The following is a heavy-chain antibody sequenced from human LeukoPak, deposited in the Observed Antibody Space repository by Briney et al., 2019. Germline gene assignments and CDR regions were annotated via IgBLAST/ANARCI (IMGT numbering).Heavy chain of an antibody. D-gene: IGHD6-19*01. Sequence: SETLSLTCTVSGGSISSYYWSWIRQPPGKGLEWIGYIYYSGSTNYNPSLKSRVTISVDTSKNQFSLKLSSVTAADTAVYYCAKGPGTVAATIDGDYWGQGTLVTVSS. V-gene: IGHV4-59*08. CDR1: GGSISSYY. J-gene: IGHJ4*02. CDR2: IYYSGST. CDR3: AKGPGTVAATIDGDY.